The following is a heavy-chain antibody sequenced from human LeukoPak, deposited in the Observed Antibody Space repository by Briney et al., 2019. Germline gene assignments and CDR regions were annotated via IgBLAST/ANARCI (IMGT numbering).Heavy chain of an antibody. V-gene: IGHV3-53*01. CDR2: IYSGGST. Sequence: ETLSLTCTVSGGSISSYYWSWVRQAPGKGLEWVSVIYSGGSTYYADSVKGRFTISRDNSKNTLYLQMNSLKAEDTAVYYCARDFAGSSIGNYWGQGTLVTVSS. CDR1: GGSISSYY. D-gene: IGHD6-6*01. J-gene: IGHJ4*02. CDR3: ARDFAGSSIGNY.